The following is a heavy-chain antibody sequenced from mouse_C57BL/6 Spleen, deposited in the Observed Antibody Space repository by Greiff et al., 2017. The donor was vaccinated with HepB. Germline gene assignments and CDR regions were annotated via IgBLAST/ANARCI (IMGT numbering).Heavy chain of an antibody. CDR2: IDPETGGT. V-gene: IGHV1-15*01. Sequence: QVQLQQSGAELVRPGASVTLSCKASGYTFTDYEMHWVKQTPVHGLEWIGAIDPETGGTAYNQKFKGKARLTADKSSRTAYMELRSLTSEDSAVYYWTREKGDYDDYWGQGTTLAVSS. J-gene: IGHJ2*01. D-gene: IGHD2-4*01. CDR1: GYTFTDYE. CDR3: TREKGDYDDY.